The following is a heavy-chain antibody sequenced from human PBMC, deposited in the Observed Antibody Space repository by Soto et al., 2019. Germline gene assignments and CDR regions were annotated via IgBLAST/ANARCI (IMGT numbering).Heavy chain of an antibody. CDR1: GFTFTRYS. CDR2: ISSTTNYI. CDR3: ARESEDLTSNFDY. Sequence: EVQLVESGGGLVKPGGPRRLSFAASGFTFTRYSMNWVPQAPGKGLEWVSSISSTTNYIYYGDSMKGRFTISRDNAKNSLYLEMNSLRAEDTAVYYCARESEDLTSNFDYWGQGTLVTVSS. J-gene: IGHJ4*02. V-gene: IGHV3-21*06.